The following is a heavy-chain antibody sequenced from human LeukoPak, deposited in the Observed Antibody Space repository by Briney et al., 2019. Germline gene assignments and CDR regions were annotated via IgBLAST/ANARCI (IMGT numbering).Heavy chain of an antibody. D-gene: IGHD6-19*01. CDR2: ISSSSSTI. CDR3: ARDLRQWLQPRLFDY. J-gene: IGHJ4*02. V-gene: IGHV3-48*04. CDR1: GFTFSSYS. Sequence: PGGSLRLSCAASGFTFSSYSMNWVRQAPGKGLEWVSYISSSSSTIYYADSVKGRFTISRDNAKNSLYLQMNSLRAEDTAVYYCARDLRQWLQPRLFDYWGQGTLVTVSS.